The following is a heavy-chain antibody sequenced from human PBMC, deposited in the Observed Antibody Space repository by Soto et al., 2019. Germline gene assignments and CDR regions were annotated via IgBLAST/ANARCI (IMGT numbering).Heavy chain of an antibody. J-gene: IGHJ4*02. CDR3: TRAGYYRFDY. CDR2: INGDGSTI. Sequence: GGSLRLSCAASGFTFSSSWMHWVRQVPGKGLMWVARINGDGSTINYADSVKGRFAISRDNAKNTLYLQLNSVSAEDTAVYFCTRAGYYRFDYWGQGTLVTVSS. V-gene: IGHV3-74*01. CDR1: GFTFSSSW. D-gene: IGHD3-22*01.